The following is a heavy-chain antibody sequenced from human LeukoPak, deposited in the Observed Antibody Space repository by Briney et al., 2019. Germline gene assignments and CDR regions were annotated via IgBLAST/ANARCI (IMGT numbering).Heavy chain of an antibody. V-gene: IGHV4-34*01. J-gene: IGHJ4*02. Sequence: SETLSLTCTVSGASISPFYWTWIRQPPGKGLEWIGEINHSGSTNYNPSLKSRVTISVDTSKNQFSLKLSSVTAADTAVYYCAWGKYCTNGVCYRHFDYWGQGTLVTVSS. CDR2: INHSGST. CDR3: AWGKYCTNGVCYRHFDY. CDR1: GASISPFY. D-gene: IGHD2-8*01.